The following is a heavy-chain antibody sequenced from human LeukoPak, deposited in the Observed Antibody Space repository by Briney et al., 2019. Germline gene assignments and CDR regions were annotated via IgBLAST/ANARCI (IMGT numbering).Heavy chain of an antibody. V-gene: IGHV3-21*01. Sequence: GGSLRLSCATFGFTFTSYTMNWVRQAPGKGLEWVSSITSSSRDIYYADSVKGRFTISRDNAKNSLYLQMNSLRAEDTAVYYCARARYDAFDIWGQGTMVTVSS. CDR1: GFTFTSYT. CDR2: ITSSSRDI. J-gene: IGHJ3*02. CDR3: ARARYDAFDI.